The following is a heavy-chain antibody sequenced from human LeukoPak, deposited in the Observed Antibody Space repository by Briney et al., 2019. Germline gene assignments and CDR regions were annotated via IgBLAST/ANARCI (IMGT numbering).Heavy chain of an antibody. CDR1: GFTFSSYW. CDR2: INTDGSST. J-gene: IGHJ4*02. V-gene: IGHV3-74*01. CDR3: ARDEGYTDTSGYYNY. D-gene: IGHD3-22*01. Sequence: GGSLRLSCAASGFTFSSYWMHWVRQAPGKGLVWVSRINTDGSSTSYADSVKGRFTISRDNAKNTLYLQMNSLRAEDTAVYYCARDEGYTDTSGYYNYWGQGTLVTVSS.